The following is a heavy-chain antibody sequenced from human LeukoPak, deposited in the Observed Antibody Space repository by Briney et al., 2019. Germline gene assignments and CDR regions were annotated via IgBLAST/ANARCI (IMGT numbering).Heavy chain of an antibody. V-gene: IGHV4-4*02. CDR3: ARVHKYCSGISCYRFDP. CDR1: GGSISSTNW. CDR2: VDHSGST. J-gene: IGHJ5*02. D-gene: IGHD2-2*01. Sequence: PSETLSLTCGVSGGSISSTNWWSWVRQPPGKGLEWIGEVDHSGSTKYNPALKSRVTISVDKSKNQFSLRLTSVTAADTAVYYCARVHKYCSGISCYRFDPWGQGTLVSVPS.